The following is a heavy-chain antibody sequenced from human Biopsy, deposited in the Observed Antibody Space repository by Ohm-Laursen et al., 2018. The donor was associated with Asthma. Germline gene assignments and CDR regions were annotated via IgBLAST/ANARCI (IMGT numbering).Heavy chain of an antibody. CDR1: GFTFSTSW. CDR3: AKDFRGIAVAGDRGFDY. V-gene: IGHV3-53*01. Sequence: SLRLSCAASGFTFSTSWMTWVRQAPGKGLEWVSVIYSGGTSDTADSVRGRFTISRDFYKNTLYLQMDSLRAEDTAVYYCAKDFRGIAVAGDRGFDYWGQGTLVTVSS. D-gene: IGHD6-19*01. J-gene: IGHJ4*02. CDR2: IYSGGTS.